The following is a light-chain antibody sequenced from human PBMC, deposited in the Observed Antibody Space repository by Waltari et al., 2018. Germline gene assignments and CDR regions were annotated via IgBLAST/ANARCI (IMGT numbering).Light chain of an antibody. CDR3: QVWDANTDPGV. CDR2: YDC. CDR1: HIEGKS. Sequence: SYVLTQPPSVSVAPGKTASITCGGNHIEGKSVTWYQQKPGQAPILVLSYDCDRPSGIPERFSGSNSGNTATLTISRVEAGDEADYYCQVWDANTDPGVFGTGTEVTVL. J-gene: IGLJ1*01. V-gene: IGLV3-21*04.